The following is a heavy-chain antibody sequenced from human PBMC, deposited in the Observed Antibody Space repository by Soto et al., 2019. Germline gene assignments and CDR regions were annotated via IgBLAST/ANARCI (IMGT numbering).Heavy chain of an antibody. CDR2: INHSGST. V-gene: IGHV4-34*01. Sequence: PSETLSLTCAVYGGSFSGYYWSWIRQPPGKGLEWIGEINHSGSTNYNPSLKSRVTISVDTSKNQFSLKLSSVTAADTAVYYCATIGRITKVPGVFYCFDDWGKGTLVTVSS. J-gene: IGHJ4*02. D-gene: IGHD3-10*01. CDR1: GGSFSGYY. CDR3: ATIGRITKVPGVFYCFDD.